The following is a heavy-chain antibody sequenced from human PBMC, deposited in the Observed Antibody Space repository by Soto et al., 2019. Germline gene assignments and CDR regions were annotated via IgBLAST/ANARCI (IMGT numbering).Heavy chain of an antibody. D-gene: IGHD3-10*01. CDR1: GYTFTSYG. J-gene: IGHJ4*02. CDR2: ISAYNGNT. Sequence: GASVKVSCKASGYTFTSYGISWVRQAPGQGLEWMGWISAYNGNTNYAQKLQGRVTMTTDTSTSTAYMELRSLRSDDTAVYYCARTTLPRITMVRGVLDYWGQGTLVTVSS. CDR3: ARTTLPRITMVRGVLDY. V-gene: IGHV1-18*01.